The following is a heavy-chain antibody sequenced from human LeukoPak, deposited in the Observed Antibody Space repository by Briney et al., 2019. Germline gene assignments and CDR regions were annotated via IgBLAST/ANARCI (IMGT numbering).Heavy chain of an antibody. CDR1: GFTFSSYA. J-gene: IGHJ5*02. CDR3: VKKAVGGAKGWFDP. D-gene: IGHD1-26*01. Sequence: GVSLRLSCSASGFTFSSYAMYWVRQAPGKGLEYVSAISSNVVSTYYADSVKGRFTISRDNSKNTLYLQMTSLRDEDTAVYYCVKKAVGGAKGWFDPWGQGTLVTVSS. CDR2: ISSNVVST. V-gene: IGHV3-64D*06.